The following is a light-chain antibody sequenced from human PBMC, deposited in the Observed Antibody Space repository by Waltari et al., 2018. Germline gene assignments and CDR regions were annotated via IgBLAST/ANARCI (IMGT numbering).Light chain of an antibody. V-gene: IGKV3-20*01. Sequence: EIVVTQSPGTLSLFPGERATLSCWASHSVTNTYLAWFQQKPGQAPRLLIYGASTRAAGVPDRFSGSGSGTHFTFTISRLEPEDIAMYYCQQYADSPFTFGPGTKVELK. CDR3: QQYADSPFT. CDR2: GAS. J-gene: IGKJ3*01. CDR1: HSVTNTY.